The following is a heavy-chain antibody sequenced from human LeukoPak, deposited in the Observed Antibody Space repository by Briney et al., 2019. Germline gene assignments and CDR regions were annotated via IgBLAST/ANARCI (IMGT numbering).Heavy chain of an antibody. V-gene: IGHV4-4*02. CDR1: GGSISSSNW. D-gene: IGHD6-6*01. CDR3: ARDSSSSSSGYGMDV. J-gene: IGHJ6*02. Sequence: PSETLSLTCAVSGGSISSSNWWSWVRQPPGKGLEWIGEIYHSGSTNYSPSLKSRVTISVDKSKNQFSLKLSSETAADTAVYYCARDSSSSSSGYGMDVWGQGTTVTVSS. CDR2: IYHSGST.